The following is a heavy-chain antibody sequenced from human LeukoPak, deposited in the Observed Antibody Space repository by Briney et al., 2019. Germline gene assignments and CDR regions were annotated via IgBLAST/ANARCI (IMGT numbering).Heavy chain of an antibody. J-gene: IGHJ6*03. CDR1: GFTFRSYS. V-gene: IGHV3-21*01. CDR3: ARVGYDYMDV. Sequence: PGGSLRLFCAASGFTFRSYSMNWVRQAPAKGLEWVSCISSSSSYIYYADSVKGRFTISRDNAKNSLYLQMNSLRAEDTAVYYCARVGYDYMDVWGKGTTVTGSS. CDR2: ISSSSSYI.